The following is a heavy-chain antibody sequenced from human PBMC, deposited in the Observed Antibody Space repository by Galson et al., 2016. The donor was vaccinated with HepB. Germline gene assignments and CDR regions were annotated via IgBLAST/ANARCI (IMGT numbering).Heavy chain of an antibody. V-gene: IGHV3-21*01. CDR1: GFTFTSYT. Sequence: SLRLSCAASGFTFTSYTMNWVRQAPGKGLQWVSSISSSSTYIYCTDSVKGRFTISRDNANNSLYLQMSSLRAEDTAVYYCARDQTPGIAAAGAFDIWGQGTMVTVSS. J-gene: IGHJ3*02. CDR2: ISSSSTYI. CDR3: ARDQTPGIAAAGAFDI. D-gene: IGHD6-13*01.